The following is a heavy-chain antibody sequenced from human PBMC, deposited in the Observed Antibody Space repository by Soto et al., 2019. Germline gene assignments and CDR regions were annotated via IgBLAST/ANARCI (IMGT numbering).Heavy chain of an antibody. J-gene: IGHJ6*03. V-gene: IGHV3-30*18. Sequence: GGSLRLSCAASGFTFSSYGMHWVRQAPGKGLEWVAVISYDGSNKYYADSVKGRFTISRDNSKNTLYLQMNSPRAEDTAVYYCAKDRDYYMDVWGKGTTVTVSS. CDR3: AKDRDYYMDV. CDR1: GFTFSSYG. CDR2: ISYDGSNK. D-gene: IGHD3-10*01.